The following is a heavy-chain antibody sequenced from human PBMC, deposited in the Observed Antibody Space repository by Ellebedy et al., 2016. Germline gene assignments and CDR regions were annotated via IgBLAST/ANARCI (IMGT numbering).Heavy chain of an antibody. CDR3: ATPKGLWFGKGYFEY. J-gene: IGHJ4*02. Sequence: SVKVSCKVSGNTRIELSIHWVRQAPGKGLEWMGGFDPEDGERIYAQKFQGRVTMTEDTSTDTAYMELSSLRSEDTAVYYCATPKGLWFGKGYFEYWGQGTLVTVSS. CDR2: FDPEDGER. D-gene: IGHD3-10*01. V-gene: IGHV1-24*01. CDR1: GNTRIELS.